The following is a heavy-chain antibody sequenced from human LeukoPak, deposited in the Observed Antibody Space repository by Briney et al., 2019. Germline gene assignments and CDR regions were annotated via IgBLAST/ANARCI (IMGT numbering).Heavy chain of an antibody. J-gene: IGHJ4*02. CDR2: ISTSNNYI. D-gene: IGHD3-16*02. V-gene: IGHV3-21*01. CDR3: ARDFFAFGGVIALLDY. CDR1: GFTFSSYN. Sequence: GGSLRLSCVVSGFTFSSYNMNWVRQAPGKGLEWVSSISTSNNYIYYADSVKGRFTISRDNAKKSLYLQMNSLRDEDTAVYYCARDFFAFGGVIALLDYWGQGTLVTVSS.